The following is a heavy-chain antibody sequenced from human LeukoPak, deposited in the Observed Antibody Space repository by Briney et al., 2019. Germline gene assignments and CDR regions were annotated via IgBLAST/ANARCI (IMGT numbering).Heavy chain of an antibody. J-gene: IGHJ6*02. V-gene: IGHV3-74*01. D-gene: IGHD3-22*01. CDR1: GFTFSSYW. CDR2: INSDGSIT. CDR3: ARVDSSGYFYYYYGMDV. Sequence: PGGSLRLSCAASGFTFSSYWMHWVRQAPGKGLVWVSRINSDGSITSYADSVKGRFTISRDNAKNTLYLQMNSLRAEDTAVYYCARVDSSGYFYYYYGMDVWGQGTTVTVSS.